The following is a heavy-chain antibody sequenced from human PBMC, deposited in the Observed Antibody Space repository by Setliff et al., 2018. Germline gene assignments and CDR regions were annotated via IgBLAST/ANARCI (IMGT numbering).Heavy chain of an antibody. D-gene: IGHD3-16*01. V-gene: IGHV3-11*01. Sequence: PGGSLRLSCAASGFTFSNYYMTWIRQAPGQGLEWISYIHDSGNPTYYADSVKGRFTVSRDNAKNSLYLQMTSLRAEDTAIYYCARTTGYRLEGDFDYWGQGTLVTVSS. CDR2: IHDSGNPT. CDR3: ARTTGYRLEGDFDY. J-gene: IGHJ4*02. CDR1: GFTFSNYY.